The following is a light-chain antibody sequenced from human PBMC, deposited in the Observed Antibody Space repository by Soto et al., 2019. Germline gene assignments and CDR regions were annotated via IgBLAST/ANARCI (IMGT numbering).Light chain of an antibody. CDR1: SSNIGSFYD. J-gene: IGLJ2*01. Sequence: QSVLTQPPSVSGAPGQRVTIPCTGSSSNIGSFYDVHWYQQLPGTVPKLLIYSDNNRPSGVPDRFSGSKSGTAASLAITGLQAEDEADYYCQSYDNRLNHVVFGGGTKLPVL. V-gene: IGLV1-40*01. CDR3: QSYDNRLNHVV. CDR2: SDN.